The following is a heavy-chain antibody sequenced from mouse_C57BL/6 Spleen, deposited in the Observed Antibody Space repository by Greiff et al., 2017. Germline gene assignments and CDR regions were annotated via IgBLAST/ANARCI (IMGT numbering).Heavy chain of an antibody. D-gene: IGHD4-1*01. CDR3: ARQGGTTPLLAY. CDR1: GFTFSDYY. Sequence: EVKLVESGGGLVQPGGSLKLSCAASGFTFSDYYMYWVRQTPEKRLEWVAYISNGGGSTYYPDTVKGRFTISRDNAKNTLYLQMSRLKSEDTAMYYCARQGGTTPLLAYWGQGTLVTVSA. J-gene: IGHJ3*01. V-gene: IGHV5-12*01. CDR2: ISNGGGST.